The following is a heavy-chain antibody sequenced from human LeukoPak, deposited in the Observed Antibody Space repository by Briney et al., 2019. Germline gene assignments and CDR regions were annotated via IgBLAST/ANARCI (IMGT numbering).Heavy chain of an antibody. CDR2: IYPGDSDT. J-gene: IGHJ4*02. CDR1: GYTFTSYW. D-gene: IGHD2-21*02. V-gene: IGHV5-51*01. CDR3: ARRLCGGDCWYYYFDY. Sequence: GESLKISCQGSGYTFTSYWIAWVRQVPGKGLEWMGIIYPGDSDTTYSPSFQGQVTISADKSISTAYLQWSSLKASDTAMYYCARRLCGGDCWYYYFDYWGQGTLVTVSS.